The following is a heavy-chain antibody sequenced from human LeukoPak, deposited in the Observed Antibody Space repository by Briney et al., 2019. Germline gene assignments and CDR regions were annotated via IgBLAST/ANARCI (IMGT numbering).Heavy chain of an antibody. Sequence: ASVKVSCKVSGKTLSDFSMHWVRQAPGKALEWLGGFDPETAGTVSAQKFQDRLSMTEDTPTDTAYMELKFLRSDDTAMYYCATDLGDVLLTPTAIGAFDIWGQGTMVTVSS. CDR2: FDPETAGT. J-gene: IGHJ3*02. CDR1: GKTLSDFS. D-gene: IGHD2-21*02. V-gene: IGHV1-24*01. CDR3: ATDLGDVLLTPTAIGAFDI.